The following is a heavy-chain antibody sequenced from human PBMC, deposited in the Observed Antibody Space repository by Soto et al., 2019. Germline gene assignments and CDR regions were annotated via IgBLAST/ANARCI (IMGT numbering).Heavy chain of an antibody. Sequence: GASVKVSCKASGYTFTSYGISWVRQAPGQGLEWMGWISAYNGNTNYAQKLQGRVTMTTDTSTSTAYMELRSLRSDDTAVYYCARDQGCSGRLAGDCPYGMDVWGQGTTVTVSS. V-gene: IGHV1-18*01. CDR1: GYTFTSYG. CDR2: ISAYNGNT. D-gene: IGHD2-15*01. J-gene: IGHJ6*02. CDR3: ARDQGCSGRLAGDCPYGMDV.